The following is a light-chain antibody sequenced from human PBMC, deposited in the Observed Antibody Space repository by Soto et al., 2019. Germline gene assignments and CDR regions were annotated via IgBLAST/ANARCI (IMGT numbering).Light chain of an antibody. CDR3: QQRSNWPPMYT. J-gene: IGKJ2*01. CDR2: GAS. CDR1: QSVSTY. V-gene: IGKV3-11*01. Sequence: EIVLTQSPATLSLSPGERATLSCRASQSVSTYVAWYQQKPGQAPRLLIYGASNRATGIPARFSGSGSGKDFTLTISSLEPEDFALYYCQQRSNWPPMYTFGQGTKLEIK.